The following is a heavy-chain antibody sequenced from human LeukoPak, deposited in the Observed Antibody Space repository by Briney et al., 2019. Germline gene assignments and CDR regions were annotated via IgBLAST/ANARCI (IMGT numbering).Heavy chain of an antibody. V-gene: IGHV4-39*01. CDR1: GGSITSRNYF. CDR3: ARGATYGRQFYC. J-gene: IGHJ4*02. D-gene: IGHD3-10*01. Sequence: SETLSLTCSVSGGSITSRNYFWGWIRQPPGKGLEWIGSIYYSGNTLYNPSLKGRVTKSVDTSKNQFSLKLSSVTAADSAVYYCARGATYGRQFYCWGQGTLVSVSS. CDR2: IYYSGNT.